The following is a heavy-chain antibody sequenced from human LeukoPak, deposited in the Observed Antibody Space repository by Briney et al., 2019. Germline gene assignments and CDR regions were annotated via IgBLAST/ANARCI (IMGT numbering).Heavy chain of an antibody. V-gene: IGHV3-73*01. CDR1: GFTFSGSA. CDR3: TPSLYDILTGSDY. J-gene: IGHJ4*02. CDR2: IRSKANSYAT. D-gene: IGHD3-9*01. Sequence: GGSLRLSCAASGFTFSGSAMHWVRQASGKGLGWVGRIRSKANSYATAYAASVKGRFTISRDDSKNTAYLQMNSLKTEDTAVYYCTPSLYDILTGSDYWGQGTLVTVSS.